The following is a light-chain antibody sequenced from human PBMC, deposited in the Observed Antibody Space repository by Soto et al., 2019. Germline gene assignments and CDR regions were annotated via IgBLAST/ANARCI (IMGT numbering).Light chain of an antibody. J-gene: IGKJ1*01. Sequence: DIQMTQSPSTLSASVGDRVTITCRASQSISSWLAWYQQKPGKAPNLLIYKASTLQSGVPSRFSGSGSGTEFTLNISSLQPDDFATYYCQQYNSYSTFGQGTKVEL. CDR3: QQYNSYST. CDR2: KAS. CDR1: QSISSW. V-gene: IGKV1-5*03.